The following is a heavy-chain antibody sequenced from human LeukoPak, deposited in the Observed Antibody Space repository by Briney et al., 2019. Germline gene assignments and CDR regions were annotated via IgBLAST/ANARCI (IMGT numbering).Heavy chain of an antibody. CDR1: GFTVSSNY. D-gene: IGHD2-8*01. CDR3: ARSYPGVLSAFDI. Sequence: GGSLRLSCAASGFTVSSNYMSWVRQAPGKGLEWGSVIYSGGSTYYADSVKGRFTISRDNSKNSLYLQMNSLRAEDTAVYYCARSYPGVLSAFDIWGQGTMVTVSS. J-gene: IGHJ3*02. V-gene: IGHV3-53*01. CDR2: IYSGGST.